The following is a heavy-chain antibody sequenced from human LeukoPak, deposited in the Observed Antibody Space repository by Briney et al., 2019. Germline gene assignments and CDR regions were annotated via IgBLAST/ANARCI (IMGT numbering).Heavy chain of an antibody. CDR3: ARDGYSYFDF. J-gene: IGHJ4*02. CDR1: GFTFSSYA. Sequence: GGSLRLSCAASGFTFSSYAMSWVRQAPGKGLEWVSAISGSGGSTYYADSVKGRFTISRDNAKNTLPLQMNSLRAEDTALYYCARDGYSYFDFWGLGTLVTVSS. V-gene: IGHV3-23*01. CDR2: ISGSGGST. D-gene: IGHD5-24*01.